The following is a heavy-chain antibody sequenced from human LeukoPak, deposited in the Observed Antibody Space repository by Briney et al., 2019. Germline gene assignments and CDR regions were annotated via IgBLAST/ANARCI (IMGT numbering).Heavy chain of an antibody. CDR1: GGSISSYY. V-gene: IGHV4-59*01. Sequence: KSSETLSLTCTVSGGSISSYYWSWIRQPPGKGLEWIGYIYYSGSTNYNPSLKSRVTISVDTSKNQFSLKLSSVTAADTAVYYCARVAAPGFDYFDYWGQGTLVTVSS. J-gene: IGHJ4*02. D-gene: IGHD6-13*01. CDR2: IYYSGST. CDR3: ARVAAPGFDYFDY.